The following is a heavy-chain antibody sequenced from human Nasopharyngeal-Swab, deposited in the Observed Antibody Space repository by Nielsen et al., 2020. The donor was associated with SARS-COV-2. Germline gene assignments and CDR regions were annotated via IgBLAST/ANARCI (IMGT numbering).Heavy chain of an antibody. CDR2: ITGSGHSA. CDR1: GFTFDNYL. J-gene: IGHJ4*02. D-gene: IGHD6-13*01. V-gene: IGHV3-23*01. Sequence: GGSLRLSCAASGFTFDNYLMTWVRQAPGKGLEWVSAITGSGHSAYYIDSVKGRFTISRDNSKNTVFLQMNSLRADDTAVYYRAKDGSSSPTYWGQGTLVTVSS. CDR3: AKDGSSSPTY.